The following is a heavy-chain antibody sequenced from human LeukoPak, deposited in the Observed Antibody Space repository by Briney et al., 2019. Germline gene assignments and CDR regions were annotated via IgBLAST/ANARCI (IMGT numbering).Heavy chain of an antibody. D-gene: IGHD5-24*01. V-gene: IGHV4-31*03. CDR1: GGSISSGGYY. Sequence: SETLSLTCTVSGGSISSGGYYWSWIRQHPGKGLEWIGYIYYSGSTYYNPSLKSRVTISVDTSKNQFSLKLSSVTAADTAVYYCAGDRDGYNRHAFDIWGQGTMVTVSS. CDR2: IYYSGST. CDR3: AGDRDGYNRHAFDI. J-gene: IGHJ3*02.